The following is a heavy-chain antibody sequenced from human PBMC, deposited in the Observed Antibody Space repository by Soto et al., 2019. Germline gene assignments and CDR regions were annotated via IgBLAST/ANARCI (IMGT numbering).Heavy chain of an antibody. CDR1: GGTFSSYA. J-gene: IGHJ4*02. D-gene: IGHD2-2*01. V-gene: IGHV1-69*13. Sequence: SVKVSCKASGGTFSSYAISWVRQAPGQGLEWMGGIIPIFGTANYAQKFQGRVTITADESTSTAYMELSSLRSEDTAVYYCARDYKPSKPYQLLLTFDYCGQGPLVTVSS. CDR2: IIPIFGTA. CDR3: ARDYKPSKPYQLLLTFDY.